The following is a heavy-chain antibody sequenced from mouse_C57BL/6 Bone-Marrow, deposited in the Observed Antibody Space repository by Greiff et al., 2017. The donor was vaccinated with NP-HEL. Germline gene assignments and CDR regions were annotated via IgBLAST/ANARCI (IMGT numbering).Heavy chain of an antibody. Sequence: QVQLKQPGAELVMPGASVKLSCKASGYTFTSYWMHWVKQRPGQGLEWIGEIDPSDSYTNYNQKFKGKSTLTVDKSSSTAYMQLSSLKSEDSAVYYCARERGYGSSCAMDYWGQGTSVTVSS. CDR3: ARERGYGSSCAMDY. CDR1: GYTFTSYW. J-gene: IGHJ4*01. CDR2: IDPSDSYT. V-gene: IGHV1-69*01. D-gene: IGHD1-1*01.